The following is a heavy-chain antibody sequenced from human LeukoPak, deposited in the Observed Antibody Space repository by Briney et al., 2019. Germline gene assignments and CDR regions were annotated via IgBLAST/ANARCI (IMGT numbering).Heavy chain of an antibody. CDR2: IKSDGSET. Sequence: SGGSLRLSCAASGFTFSSSWMSWVRQAPGKGLERVANIKSDGSETYYVDSVKGRFTISRDNAKNSVFLQMNSLRAEDTAVYYCARDWGGPQFDYWGQGTLVTVST. CDR1: GFTFSSSW. V-gene: IGHV3-7*01. J-gene: IGHJ4*02. D-gene: IGHD5-24*01. CDR3: ARDWGGPQFDY.